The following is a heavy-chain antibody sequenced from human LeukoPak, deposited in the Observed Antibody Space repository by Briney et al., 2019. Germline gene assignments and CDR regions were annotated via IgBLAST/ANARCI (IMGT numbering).Heavy chain of an antibody. Sequence: GASVKVSCKASDYTFTNYGISWVRQAPGQGLEWMGWISPYNGNTIYAQKFQGRVTMTTDTSTSTAYMDLRSLRFDDTAVYYCARDPSGIVAAAGTGWFDPWGQGTLVTVSS. V-gene: IGHV1-18*01. D-gene: IGHD6-13*01. CDR1: DYTFTNYG. CDR2: ISPYNGNT. CDR3: ARDPSGIVAAAGTGWFDP. J-gene: IGHJ5*02.